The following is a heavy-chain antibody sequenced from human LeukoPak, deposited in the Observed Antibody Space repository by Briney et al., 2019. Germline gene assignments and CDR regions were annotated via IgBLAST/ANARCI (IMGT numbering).Heavy chain of an antibody. J-gene: IGHJ4*02. CDR2: IFYSGDT. CDR3: ARHSGCSPHYFDY. V-gene: IGHV4-59*08. CDR1: VDSISNYY. Sequence: SDTLALICTLWVDSISNYYWSCIRQPPGKRREGIGYIFYSGDTNYNPSLESRVTISVDTSKNQFSLSLSSVTAADTAVYYCARHSGCSPHYFDYWGQGPLVTVSS. D-gene: IGHD1-26*01.